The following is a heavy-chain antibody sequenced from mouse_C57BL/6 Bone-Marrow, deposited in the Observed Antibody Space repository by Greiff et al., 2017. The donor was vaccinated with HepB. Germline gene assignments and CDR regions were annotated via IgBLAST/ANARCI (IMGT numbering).Heavy chain of an antibody. D-gene: IGHD1-1*02. CDR2: IYPGSGNT. CDR3: ARNYFYWYFDV. V-gene: IGHV1-76*01. J-gene: IGHJ1*03. CDR1: GYTFTDYY. Sequence: VQVVESGAELVRPGASVKLSCKASGYTFTDYYINWVKQRPGQGLEWIARIYPGSGNTYYNEKFKGKATLTAEKSSSTAYMQLSSLTSEDSAVYFCARNYFYWYFDVWGTGTTVTVSS.